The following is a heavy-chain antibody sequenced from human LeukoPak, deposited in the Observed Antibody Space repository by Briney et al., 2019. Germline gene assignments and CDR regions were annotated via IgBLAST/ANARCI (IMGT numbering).Heavy chain of an antibody. J-gene: IGHJ4*02. V-gene: IGHV3-74*01. Sequence: GGSLRLSCAASGFTFSTYWMHWVRQAPGKGLVWVSRINSDGSSTSYADSVKGRFTISRDNAENTLYLQMNSLRADDTAVYYCARGSLRLPDYWGQGTLVTVSS. CDR3: ARGSLRLPDY. D-gene: IGHD6-19*01. CDR2: INSDGSST. CDR1: GFTFSTYW.